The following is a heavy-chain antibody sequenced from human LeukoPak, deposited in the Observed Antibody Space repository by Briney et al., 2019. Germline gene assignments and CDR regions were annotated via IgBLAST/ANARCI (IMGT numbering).Heavy chain of an antibody. D-gene: IGHD6-13*01. Sequence: SETVSPTCAVYGGSFSGYYWSWIRQPPGKGLEWIGEINHSGSTNYNPSLKSRVTISVDTSKNQFSLKLSSVTAADTAVYYCARPWQLLAAADPYDAFDIWGQGTMVTVSS. V-gene: IGHV4-34*01. CDR1: GGSFSGYY. J-gene: IGHJ3*02. CDR3: ARPWQLLAAADPYDAFDI. CDR2: INHSGST.